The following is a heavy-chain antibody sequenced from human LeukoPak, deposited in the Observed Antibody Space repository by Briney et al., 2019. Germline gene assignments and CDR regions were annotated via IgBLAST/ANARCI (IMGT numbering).Heavy chain of an antibody. D-gene: IGHD4-17*01. CDR3: ARAPPQGYGDYADDY. CDR2: INHSGST. J-gene: IGHJ4*02. CDR1: GGSFSGYD. Sequence: SETLSLTCAVYGGSFSGYDWSWIRQPPGKGLEWVGEINHSGSTNYNPSLKRRVTISVDTSKNQFSLKLSSVTAADTAVYYCARAPPQGYGDYADDYWGQGTLVTVSS. V-gene: IGHV4-34*01.